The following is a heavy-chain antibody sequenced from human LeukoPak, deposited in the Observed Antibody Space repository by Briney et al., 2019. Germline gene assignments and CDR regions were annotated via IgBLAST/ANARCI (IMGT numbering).Heavy chain of an antibody. CDR3: ARGYNDNSVFDY. Sequence: PGGSLRLSCAASGFTVSSNYMSRVRQAPGKGLEWVSLIYSDGSTYYADSVKGRFTISRDNSKNTLSLQMNSLRAEDTAVYYCARGYNDNSVFDYWGQGTLVTVSS. D-gene: IGHD3-22*01. J-gene: IGHJ4*02. CDR1: GFTVSSNY. CDR2: IYSDGST. V-gene: IGHV3-66*01.